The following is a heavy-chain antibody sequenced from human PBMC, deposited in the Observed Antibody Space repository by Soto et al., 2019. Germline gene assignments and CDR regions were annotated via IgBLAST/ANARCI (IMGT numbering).Heavy chain of an antibody. J-gene: IGHJ4*02. CDR2: ITGTDNT. V-gene: IGHV3-23*01. Sequence: EVQLLESGGDLVQPGGSLRLSCVVSGFTFTHYAMNWVRQAPGKGLEWVSAITGTDNTYYADSVQGRFTISRDCFESTIYLQMNSLKAEDTAEYYCAKVPCGSSRTGGFDYWGQRTLVPVSS. CDR3: AKVPCGSSRTGGFDY. CDR1: GFTFTHYA. D-gene: IGHD6-6*01.